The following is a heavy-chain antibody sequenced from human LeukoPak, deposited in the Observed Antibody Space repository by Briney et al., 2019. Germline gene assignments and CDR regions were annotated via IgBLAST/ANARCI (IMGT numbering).Heavy chain of an antibody. V-gene: IGHV4-38-2*02. J-gene: IGHJ5*02. Sequence: SETLSLTCTVSGYSISSGYYWGWIRQPPGKGLEWIGSIYHSGSTYYNPSLKSRVTISVDTSKNQFSLKLSSVTAADTAVYYCARDPGGEGQQLVPWGQGTLVTVSS. CDR1: GYSISSGYY. D-gene: IGHD6-13*01. CDR2: IYHSGST. CDR3: ARDPGGEGQQLVP.